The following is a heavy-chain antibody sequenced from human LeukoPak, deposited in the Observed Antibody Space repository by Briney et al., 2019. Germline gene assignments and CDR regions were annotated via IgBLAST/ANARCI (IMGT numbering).Heavy chain of an antibody. D-gene: IGHD3-3*01. V-gene: IGHV1-24*01. CDR2: FDPEDGET. Sequence: ASVKVSCKVSGYTLTASSMHWVRQAPGKGLKWMGGFDPEDGETIYAQKFQGRVTMTEDTSTDTAYMELSSLTSEDTAVYFCATALGVTIFGVVTDYWGQGTLVTVSS. J-gene: IGHJ4*02. CDR1: GYTLTASS. CDR3: ATALGVTIFGVVTDY.